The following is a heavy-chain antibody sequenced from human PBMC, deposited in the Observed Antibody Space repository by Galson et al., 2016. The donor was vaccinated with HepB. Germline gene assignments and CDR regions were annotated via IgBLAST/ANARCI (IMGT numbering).Heavy chain of an antibody. CDR1: GFTFINYA. CDR2: ISGSGAGT. CDR3: AKEISVAGVNGLPSDY. J-gene: IGHJ4*02. D-gene: IGHD6-19*01. V-gene: IGHV3-23*01. Sequence: SLRLSCAASGFTFINYAVTWVRQAPGKGLEWVSSISGSGAGTYYADSVKGRFTISRDNFKNTLYLQMNSLRAEDTAVYYCAKEISVAGVNGLPSDYWGQGTLVTVSS.